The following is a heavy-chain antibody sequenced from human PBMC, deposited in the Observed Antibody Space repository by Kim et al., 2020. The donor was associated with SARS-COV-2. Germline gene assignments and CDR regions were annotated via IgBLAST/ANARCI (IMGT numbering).Heavy chain of an antibody. V-gene: IGHV3-48*02. CDR3: ARSRTYYYDSSGYYNDAFMI. D-gene: IGHD3-22*01. Sequence: GGSLRLSCAASGFTFSSYSRNWVRQAPGKGLEWVAYIRSSSSTIYYADSVKGRFTISRDNAKNSLFLQMNSLGDKDTAVYYVARSRTYYYDSSGYYNDAFMIWGQGTMVTVSS. CDR2: IRSSSSTI. CDR1: GFTFSSYS. J-gene: IGHJ3*02.